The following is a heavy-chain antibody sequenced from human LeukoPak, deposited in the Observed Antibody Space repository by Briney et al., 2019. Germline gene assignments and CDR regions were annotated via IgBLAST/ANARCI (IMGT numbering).Heavy chain of an antibody. CDR3: AKGAYDYIEIAYFDY. CDR1: GFSFNNYA. Sequence: GGSLRLSCVASGFSFNNYAMNWVRQAPGKGLEWVSLIIGSSGTTFYADSVKGRFTISRDKSKSTLYLQMNSLRAEDTAVYYCAKGAYDYIEIAYFDYWGEGSLVTVSS. J-gene: IGHJ4*02. D-gene: IGHD5-12*01. V-gene: IGHV3-23*01. CDR2: IIGSSGTT.